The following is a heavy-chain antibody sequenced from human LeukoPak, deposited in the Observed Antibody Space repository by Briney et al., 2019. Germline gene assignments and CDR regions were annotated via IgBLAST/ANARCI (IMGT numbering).Heavy chain of an antibody. J-gene: IGHJ3*02. CDR2: ISGSCGST. CDR3: AKDSGGITIFGVVKVLYPNAFDI. V-gene: IGHV3-23*01. CDR1: GFTFSNAW. Sequence: GWSLRLSCAASGFTFSNAWMSWVGQAPGKGLEWVSAISGSCGSTYYADSVKGRFTISRDNSKNALYLQMNSLRAEDTAVYYCAKDSGGITIFGVVKVLYPNAFDIWGQGTMVTVSS. D-gene: IGHD3-3*01.